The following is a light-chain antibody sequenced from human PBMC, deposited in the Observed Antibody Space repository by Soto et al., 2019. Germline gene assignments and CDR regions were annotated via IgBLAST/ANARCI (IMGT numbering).Light chain of an antibody. CDR3: QQDNSLPRA. Sequence: IQMTQSPSSVSASVGDRVTITCRARQGISSWLAWYQPKPVKAPKLLIYAASSLQSGVPSRFSGSGSCTDCTLTISSLHPEDFANYYCQQDNSLPRAFGGRTKVEIK. J-gene: IGKJ4*01. CDR2: AAS. CDR1: QGISSW. V-gene: IGKV1-12*01.